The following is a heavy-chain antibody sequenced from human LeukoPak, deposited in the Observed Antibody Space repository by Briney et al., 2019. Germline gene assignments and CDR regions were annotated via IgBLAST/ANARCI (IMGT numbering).Heavy chain of an antibody. D-gene: IGHD2-2*01. CDR3: AREIVVVPAARVRAFDI. Sequence: GGSLRLSCAASGFTVRSNYMRWVRQAPGKGVEGVSVIYSGGSTYYADSVKGRFTISTDNSKNTLYLQMNSLRAEDTAVYYCAREIVVVPAARVRAFDIWGQGTMVTVSS. CDR1: GFTVRSNY. J-gene: IGHJ3*02. CDR2: IYSGGST. V-gene: IGHV3-53*01.